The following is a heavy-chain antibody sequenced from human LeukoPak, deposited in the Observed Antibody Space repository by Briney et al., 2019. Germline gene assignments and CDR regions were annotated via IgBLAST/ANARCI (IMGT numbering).Heavy chain of an antibody. CDR3: ARAETTYYDFWSGLAFGVDY. Sequence: PGGSLRLSCAASGFTFSSYGMHWVRQAPGKGLEWVSYISSSSSTIYYADSVKGRFTISRDNAKNSLYLQMNSLRAEDTAVYYCARAETTYYDFWSGLAFGVDYWGQGTLVTVSS. V-gene: IGHV3-48*01. CDR1: GFTFSSYG. CDR2: ISSSSSTI. J-gene: IGHJ4*02. D-gene: IGHD3-3*01.